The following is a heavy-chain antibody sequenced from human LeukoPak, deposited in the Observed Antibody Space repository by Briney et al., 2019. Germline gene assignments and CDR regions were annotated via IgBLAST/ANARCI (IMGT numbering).Heavy chain of an antibody. CDR2: ISSSRSTI. CDR1: GLTVTSYS. V-gene: IGHV3-48*01. J-gene: IGHJ5*02. CDR3: ARAGDIASAGGGFDP. D-gene: IGHD6-13*01. Sequence: PGGSLRLVCAVDGLTVTSYSMEWVRQAPGRGREWDSYISSSRSTIYYADSVKTRFTITRDNAKNSLYLKMSSVGADDTAVSCCARAGDIASAGGGFDPWGQGTLVTVSS.